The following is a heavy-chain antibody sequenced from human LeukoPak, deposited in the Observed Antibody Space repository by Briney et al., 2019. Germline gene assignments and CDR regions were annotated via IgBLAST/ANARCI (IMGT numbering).Heavy chain of an antibody. D-gene: IGHD5-12*01. CDR1: GFTFSSYA. J-gene: IGHJ4*02. CDR3: ARGPDIVATTDCFDY. CDR2: ISYGGSNK. V-gene: IGHV3-30-3*01. Sequence: GGSLRLSCAASGFTFSSYAMHWVRQAPGKGLEWVAVISYGGSNKYYADSVKGRFTISRDNSKNTLYLQMNSLRAEDTAVYHCARGPDIVATTDCFDYWGQGTLVTVSS.